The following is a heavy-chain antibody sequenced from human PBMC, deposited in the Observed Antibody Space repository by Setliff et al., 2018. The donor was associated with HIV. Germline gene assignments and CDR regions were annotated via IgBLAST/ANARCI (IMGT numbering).Heavy chain of an antibody. D-gene: IGHD3-10*01. CDR2: LSGSGGST. V-gene: IGHV3-23*01. Sequence: GGSLRLSCIVSGFTFTSYAMGWVRQAAGKGLEWVSSLSGSGGSTYYADSVKGRFTISRDNSKNTLYLRMNSLRAEDTAVYYCAQAQTSVSGSYYQYLQHWGQGTLVTVSS. CDR3: AQAQTSVSGSYYQYLQH. CDR1: GFTFTSYA. J-gene: IGHJ1*01.